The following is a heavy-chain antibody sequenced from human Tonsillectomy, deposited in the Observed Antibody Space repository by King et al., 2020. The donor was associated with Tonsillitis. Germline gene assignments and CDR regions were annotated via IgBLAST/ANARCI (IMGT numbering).Heavy chain of an antibody. Sequence: VQLVESGGGVVQPGGSLRISCAASGFTFRSYAMHWVRQAPGKGLGWGAVISYHGSNKYYTDSVKGRFTISRDNAKNTLYLQMNSLRPEDTAVYYCVKMYYYGSGSEVGNSYFDSWGHGTRVTVSS. V-gene: IGHV3-30*04. CDR2: ISYHGSNK. CDR1: GFTFRSYA. CDR3: VKMYYYGSGSEVGNSYFDS. J-gene: IGHJ4*01. D-gene: IGHD3-10*01.